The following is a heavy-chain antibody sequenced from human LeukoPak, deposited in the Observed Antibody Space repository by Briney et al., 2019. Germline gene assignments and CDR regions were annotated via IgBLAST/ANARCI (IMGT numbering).Heavy chain of an antibody. V-gene: IGHV3-48*04. CDR3: ARGRIVAGVRY. CDR1: GFSLSSHG. J-gene: IGHJ4*02. CDR2: FSSSTTII. Sequence: GGSLRLFCAASGFSLSSHGMNWVRQAPGKGLEWVSYFSSSTTIIYYADSVKGRLTISRDNAKNSLYLQMNSLRADDTAVYYCARGRIVAGVRYWGQGALVTVSS. D-gene: IGHD3-22*01.